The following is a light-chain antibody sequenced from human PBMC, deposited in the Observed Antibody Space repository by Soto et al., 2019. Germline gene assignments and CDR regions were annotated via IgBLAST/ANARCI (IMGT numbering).Light chain of an antibody. V-gene: IGKV1-39*01. CDR1: QSISSF. CDR3: QKYYSYPLN. J-gene: IGKJ4*01. Sequence: DIQMTQSPSSLSASVGDIVTITCRASQSISSFLNWYQQKPGKAPKLLVYAASSLQSGVPSRFSGSGSGTAFTLTISCLQSEDFATYYCQKYYSYPLNFGGGTKVDIK. CDR2: AAS.